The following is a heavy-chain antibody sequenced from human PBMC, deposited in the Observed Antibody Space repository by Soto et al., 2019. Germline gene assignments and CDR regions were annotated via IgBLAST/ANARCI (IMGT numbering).Heavy chain of an antibody. CDR2: INHSGST. CDR1: VGSFSGYY. CDR3: AREYYDLLTGYPGSGMDV. D-gene: IGHD3-9*01. Sequence: SEKLSISWAFYVGSFSGYYWNAIRQPPGKGLEWIAEINHSGSTNYNPSLKSRVTISVDTSKNQFSLKLSSVTAADTAVYYCAREYYDLLTGYPGSGMDVWGQGTTVTVSS. J-gene: IGHJ6*01. V-gene: IGHV4-34*01.